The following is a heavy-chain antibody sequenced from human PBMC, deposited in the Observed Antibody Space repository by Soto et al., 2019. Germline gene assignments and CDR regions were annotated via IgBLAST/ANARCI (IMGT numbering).Heavy chain of an antibody. CDR2: IYYSGST. J-gene: IGHJ4*02. CDR1: GGSISSYY. Sequence: SETLSLTCTVSGGSISSYYWSWIRQPPGKGLEWIGYIYYSGSTNYNPSLKSRVTISVDTSKNQFSLKLSSVTAADTAVYYCARAGQRVTTDSFDYWGQGTLVTVSS. D-gene: IGHD4-4*01. V-gene: IGHV4-59*01. CDR3: ARAGQRVTTDSFDY.